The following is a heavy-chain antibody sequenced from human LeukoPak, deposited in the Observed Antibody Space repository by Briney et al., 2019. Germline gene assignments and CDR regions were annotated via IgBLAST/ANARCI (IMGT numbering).Heavy chain of an antibody. J-gene: IGHJ4*02. CDR3: AREPPRLRYFDWLYHFDY. Sequence: SETLSPTCTVSGYSISNGYYWGWIRQPPGKGLEWIGNIYHSGSTYYNPSLKSRVTISVDTSKNQFSLKLSSVTAADTAVYYCAREPPRLRYFDWLYHFDYWGQGTLVTVSS. CDR2: IYHSGST. CDR1: GYSISNGYY. D-gene: IGHD3-9*01. V-gene: IGHV4-38-2*02.